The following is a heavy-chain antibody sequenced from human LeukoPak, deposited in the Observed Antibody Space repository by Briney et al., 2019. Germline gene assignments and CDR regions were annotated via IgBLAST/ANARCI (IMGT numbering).Heavy chain of an antibody. CDR2: INHSGST. V-gene: IGHV4-34*01. Sequence: SETLSLTCAVYGGSFSGYYWSWIRQPPGKGLEWIGEINHSGSTNYNPSLKSRVTISVDTSKNQFSLKLSSVTAADTAVYYCARHRFVGTYFDYWGQGTLVTVSS. CDR3: ARHRFVGTYFDY. D-gene: IGHD2-15*01. CDR1: GGSFSGYY. J-gene: IGHJ4*02.